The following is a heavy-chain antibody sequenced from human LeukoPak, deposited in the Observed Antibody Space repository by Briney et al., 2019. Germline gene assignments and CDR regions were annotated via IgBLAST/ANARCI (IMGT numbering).Heavy chain of an antibody. Sequence: GGSLRLSCAASEFTFSSYEMNWVSQAPGKGLEWVSYISASGSSIYYADSVKGRFTISRDNAKNSMYLQMNSLRAEDTAVYYCARDRGTTMVRSFDIWGQGTMVTVSS. CDR3: ARDRGTTMVRSFDI. V-gene: IGHV3-48*03. CDR1: EFTFSSYE. CDR2: ISASGSSI. D-gene: IGHD4/OR15-4a*01. J-gene: IGHJ3*02.